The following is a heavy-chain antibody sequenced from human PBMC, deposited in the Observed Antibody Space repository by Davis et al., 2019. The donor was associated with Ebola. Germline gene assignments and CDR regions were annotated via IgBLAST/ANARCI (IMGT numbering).Heavy chain of an antibody. CDR3: ARDIAVGHFDY. D-gene: IGHD6-19*01. J-gene: IGHJ4*02. Sequence: ASVKVSCKASGGTFSSYAISWVRQAPGQGLEWMGWINAGNGNTKYSQKFQGRVTITRDTSASTAYMELSSLRSEGTAVYYCARDIAVGHFDYWGQGTLVTVSS. CDR1: GGTFSSYA. CDR2: INAGNGNT. V-gene: IGHV1-3*01.